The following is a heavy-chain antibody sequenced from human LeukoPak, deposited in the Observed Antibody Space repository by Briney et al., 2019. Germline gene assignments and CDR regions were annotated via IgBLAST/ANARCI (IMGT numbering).Heavy chain of an antibody. CDR1: DGSVSSGTYY. CDR3: VRHISANTGYFDS. Sequence: PSETLSLTCTISDGSVSSGTYYWGWIRQSPGKGLEWIGSIHYSGSSYYNPSLKSRAAIFVDTLRDQVSMDLSYVTAADTALYYCVRHISANTGYFDSCGQGTLVTVSS. J-gene: IGHJ4*02. CDR2: IHYSGSS. V-gene: IGHV4-39*01.